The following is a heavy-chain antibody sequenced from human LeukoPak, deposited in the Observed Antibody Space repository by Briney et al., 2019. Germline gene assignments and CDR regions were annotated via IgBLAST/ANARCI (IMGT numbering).Heavy chain of an antibody. CDR1: GFTFDDYG. D-gene: IGHD4-17*01. CDR2: ITWNGAST. V-gene: IGHV3-20*04. J-gene: IGHJ2*01. CDR3: AREYGDYSSYFDL. Sequence: GGSLRLSCAASGFTFDDYGMSWVRQAPGKGLEWVIGITWNGASTGFADSVKGRFTISRDNAKNSLYLGMSSLRAEDTALYYCAREYGDYSSYFDLWGRGTLVTVSS.